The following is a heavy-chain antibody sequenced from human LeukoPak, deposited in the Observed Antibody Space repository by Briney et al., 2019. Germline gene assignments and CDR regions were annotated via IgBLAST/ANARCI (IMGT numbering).Heavy chain of an antibody. CDR1: GGSFSGYY. Sequence: PSETLSLTCAVYGGSFSGYYWSWIRKPPGKGLEWIGEINHSGSTNYNPSLKSRVTISVDTSKNQFSLKLSSVTAADTAVYYCARGRYDFWSGYRGYFDYWGQGTLVTVSS. D-gene: IGHD3-3*01. V-gene: IGHV4-34*01. CDR3: ARGRYDFWSGYRGYFDY. CDR2: INHSGST. J-gene: IGHJ4*02.